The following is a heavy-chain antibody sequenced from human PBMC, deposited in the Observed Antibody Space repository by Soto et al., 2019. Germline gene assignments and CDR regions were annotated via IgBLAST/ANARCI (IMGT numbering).Heavy chain of an antibody. D-gene: IGHD3-10*01. CDR3: ARDPPFGELPWFDP. CDR1: GFTFSSYE. V-gene: IGHV3-48*03. Sequence: GGSLRLSCAASGFTFSSYEMNWVRQAPGKGLEWVSYISSSGSTIYYADSVEGRFTISRDNAKNSLYLQMNSLRAEDTAVYYCARDPPFGELPWFDPWGQGTLVTVSS. CDR2: ISSSGSTI. J-gene: IGHJ5*02.